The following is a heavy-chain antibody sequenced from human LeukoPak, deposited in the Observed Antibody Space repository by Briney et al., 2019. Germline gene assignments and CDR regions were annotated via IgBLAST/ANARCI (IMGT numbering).Heavy chain of an antibody. V-gene: IGHV4-4*02. D-gene: IGHD1-26*01. CDR2: IYHSGTT. J-gene: IGHJ4*02. CDR3: ATYAAYCDSGSCYPRFDH. CDR1: GGSISNSNW. Sequence: SETLSLTCAVSGGSISNSNWWSWVRQPPGKGLEWIGEIYHSGTTNYNPSLKSRLTISLDKSKNQFSLKLTSVTAADTAVYYCATYAAYCDSGSCYPRFDHWGQGTLVTVSS.